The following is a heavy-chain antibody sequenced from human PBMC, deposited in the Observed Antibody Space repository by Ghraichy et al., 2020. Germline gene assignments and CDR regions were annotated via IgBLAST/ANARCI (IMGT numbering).Heavy chain of an antibody. CDR3: AGRDYGEDDY. CDR2: IYYSGNT. D-gene: IGHD4-17*01. Sequence: SQTLSLTCTVSGGSISSSSYYWAWIRQPPGKGLEWIGSIYYSGNTFYSPSLQSRVTISVDTSKNQFSLKLSSVTATDTAVYYCAGRDYGEDDYWGQGTLVTVSS. V-gene: IGHV4-39*01. CDR1: GGSISSSSYY. J-gene: IGHJ4*02.